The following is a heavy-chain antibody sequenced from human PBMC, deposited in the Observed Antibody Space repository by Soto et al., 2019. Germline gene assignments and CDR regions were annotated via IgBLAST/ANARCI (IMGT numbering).Heavy chain of an antibody. Sequence: GGSLRLSCAASGFTFSSYSMNWVRQAPGKGLEWVSSISSSSSYIYYADSVKGRFTISRDNAKNSLYLQMNSLRAEDTAVYYCARDSGYDTNYYYYGMDVWGQGTTVTVS. V-gene: IGHV3-21*01. CDR3: ARDSGYDTNYYYYGMDV. CDR2: ISSSSSYI. CDR1: GFTFSSYS. D-gene: IGHD5-12*01. J-gene: IGHJ6*02.